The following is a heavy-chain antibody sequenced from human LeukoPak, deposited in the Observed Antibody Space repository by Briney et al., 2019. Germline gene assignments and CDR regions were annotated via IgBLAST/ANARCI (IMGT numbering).Heavy chain of an antibody. Sequence: PSETLSLTCTVSGGSISYYYWSWIRQSPGKGLEWIGYIYYSGTTNYNPSLKSRVTISVDTSKNQFSLQLRSVTAADTAVYYCAREDPQATVPEGMDVWGQGTTVTVSS. CDR1: GGSISYYY. CDR2: IYYSGTT. V-gene: IGHV4-59*01. CDR3: AREDPQATVPEGMDV. D-gene: IGHD4-17*01. J-gene: IGHJ6*02.